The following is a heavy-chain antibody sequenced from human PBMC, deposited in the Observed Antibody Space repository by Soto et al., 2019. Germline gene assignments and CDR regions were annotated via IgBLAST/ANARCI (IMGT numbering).Heavy chain of an antibody. J-gene: IGHJ6*02. Sequence: QVQLVQSGAEVKKPGASVKVSCKASGYTFTSYGISWVRQAPGQGLEWMGWISAYNGNTNYAQKLQGRVTMTTDTPTSKAYMETRSLRSDDTAVYNSARDLGDGDLTSYYYGMDVWGQGSTVTVSS. CDR3: ARDLGDGDLTSYYYGMDV. CDR2: ISAYNGNT. D-gene: IGHD4-17*01. CDR1: GYTFTSYG. V-gene: IGHV1-18*01.